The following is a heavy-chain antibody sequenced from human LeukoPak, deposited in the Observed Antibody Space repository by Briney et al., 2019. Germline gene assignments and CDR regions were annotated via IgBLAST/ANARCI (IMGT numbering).Heavy chain of an antibody. Sequence: ASVKVSCKASGYTFTGYYMHWVRQAPGQGLEWMGWINANSGDTKYAQKFQGRVTMTRDTSISTAYLELSRLRSDDTAMYYCAREISGYSDYWGQGTLVTVSS. D-gene: IGHD3-22*01. J-gene: IGHJ4*02. CDR3: AREISGYSDY. CDR2: INANSGDT. CDR1: GYTFTGYY. V-gene: IGHV1-2*02.